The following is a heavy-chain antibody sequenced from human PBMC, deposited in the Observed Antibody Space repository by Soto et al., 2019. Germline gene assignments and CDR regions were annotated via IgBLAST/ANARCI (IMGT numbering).Heavy chain of an antibody. J-gene: IGHJ4*02. CDR3: ARVPRAAAGPLNGY. Sequence: EVQLVESGGGLIQPGGSLRLSCAASGFTVSSSYMSWVRQAPGKGLEWVSLIYSGGSTYYADSVQGRFTVSSDNSKNTLYLQMNSPRAEDTAVYYCARVPRAAAGPLNGYWGQGNLGNVAS. CDR2: IYSGGST. V-gene: IGHV3-53*01. D-gene: IGHD6-13*01. CDR1: GFTVSSSY.